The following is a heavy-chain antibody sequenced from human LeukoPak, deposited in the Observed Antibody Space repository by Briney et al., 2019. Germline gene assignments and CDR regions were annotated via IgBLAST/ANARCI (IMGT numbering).Heavy chain of an antibody. CDR1: AFTFRSYW. D-gene: IGHD5-12*01. J-gene: IGHJ4*02. CDR3: AKVGYSGWNFEY. CDR2: INQGGSVK. Sequence: GGSLRLSCAASAFTFRSYWMSWVRQAPGKGLEWVANINQGGSVKYYVDSVKGRFTISRDDAKNSLYVQMNSLRDEDTAVYYCAKVGYSGWNFEYRGQGTLVTVSS. V-gene: IGHV3-7*01.